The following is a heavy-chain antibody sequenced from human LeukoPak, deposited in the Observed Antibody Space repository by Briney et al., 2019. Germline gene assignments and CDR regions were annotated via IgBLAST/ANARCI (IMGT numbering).Heavy chain of an antibody. CDR2: ISNRGYST. J-gene: IGHJ4*02. CDR1: GFTFSDHY. V-gene: IGHV3-11*01. CDR3: ARNKRRFDQ. D-gene: IGHD1/OR15-1a*01. Sequence: GGSLRPSCAASGFTFSDHYMSWIRQTPGEGLEWVSYISNRGYSTYYADSVKGRFTISRDNAKNSLYLEMQSLRAEDTAVYCCARNKRRFDQWGQGTVVTVSS.